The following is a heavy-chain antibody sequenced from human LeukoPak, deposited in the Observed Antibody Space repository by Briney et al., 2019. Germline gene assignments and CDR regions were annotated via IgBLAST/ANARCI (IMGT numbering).Heavy chain of an antibody. J-gene: IGHJ5*02. V-gene: IGHV4-59*01. CDR1: GGSIRSYY. D-gene: IGHD3-10*01. CDR3: ARGGYGSGSYLYWFDP. Sequence: SETLSLTCTVSGGSIRSYYWSWIRQPPGKGLEWIGYIYYSGSTYYNPSLKSRVTISVDTSKNQFSLKLSSVTAADTAVYYCARGGYGSGSYLYWFDPWGQGTQVTVSS. CDR2: IYYSGST.